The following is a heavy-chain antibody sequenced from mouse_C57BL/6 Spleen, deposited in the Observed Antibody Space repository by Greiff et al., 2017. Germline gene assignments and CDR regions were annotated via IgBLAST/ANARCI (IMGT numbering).Heavy chain of an antibody. Sequence: EVQLQQSGPELVKPGASVKISCKASGYSFTGYYMNWVKQSPEKSLEWIGEINPSTGGTTYNQKFKAKATLTVDKSSSTAYMQLKSLTSEDSAVYYCARSYYYGSYFDYWGQGTTLTVSS. CDR1: GYSFTGYY. J-gene: IGHJ2*01. CDR2: INPSTGGT. CDR3: ARSYYYGSYFDY. V-gene: IGHV1-42*01. D-gene: IGHD1-1*01.